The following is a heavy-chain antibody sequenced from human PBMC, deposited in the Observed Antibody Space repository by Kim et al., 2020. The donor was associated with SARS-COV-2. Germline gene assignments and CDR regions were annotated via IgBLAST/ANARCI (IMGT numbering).Heavy chain of an antibody. J-gene: IGHJ6*03. D-gene: IGHD3-3*01. V-gene: IGHV7-4-1*02. Sequence: ASVKVSCKASGYTFTSYAMNWVRQAPGQGLEWMGWINTNTGNPTYAQGFTGRFVFSLDTAVSTAYLQISSLKAEDTAVYYCARDYDFWSGPYYSYYYMDVWGKGTTVTVSS. CDR3: ARDYDFWSGPYYSYYYMDV. CDR2: INTNTGNP. CDR1: GYTFTSYA.